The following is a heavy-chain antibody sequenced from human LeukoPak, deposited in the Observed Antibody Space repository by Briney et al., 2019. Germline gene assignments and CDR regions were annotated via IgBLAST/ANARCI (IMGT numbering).Heavy chain of an antibody. V-gene: IGHV1-69*06. CDR2: IIPMSDTA. J-gene: IGHJ3*02. CDR1: GGTFNSYA. D-gene: IGHD1-26*01. Sequence: SVKVSCKASGGTFNSYAISWVRQAPGQGLEWMGGIIPMSDTANYPQKFRGRPTITADIPTSTVYMELSSLRSEDTAVYYCAREDDTGRYMGDDAFDIWGQGTMVTVSS. CDR3: AREDDTGRYMGDDAFDI.